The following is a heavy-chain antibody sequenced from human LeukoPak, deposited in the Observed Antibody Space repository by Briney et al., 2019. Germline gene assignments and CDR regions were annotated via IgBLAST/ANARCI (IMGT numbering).Heavy chain of an antibody. J-gene: IGHJ4*02. D-gene: IGHD2-2*01. CDR2: IYHSGST. Sequence: SETLSLTCTVSGYSVSSGYYWGWIRQPPGKALEWIGSIYHSGSTYYNPSLKSRVTISVDTSKNQFSLKLSTVTAADTAVYYCARVPIVVVPAAIDYWGQGTLVTVSS. CDR3: ARVPIVVVPAAIDY. V-gene: IGHV4-38-2*02. CDR1: GYSVSSGYY.